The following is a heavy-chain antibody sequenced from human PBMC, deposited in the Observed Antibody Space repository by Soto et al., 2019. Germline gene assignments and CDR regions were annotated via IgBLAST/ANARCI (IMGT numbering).Heavy chain of an antibody. J-gene: IGHJ5*02. CDR2: LYSGGGT. CDR1: GFTVSGNF. V-gene: IGHV3-53*01. CDR3: ARVNPPYP. Sequence: GGSLRLSCAVSGFTVSGNFMSWVRQAPGKGLEWASVLYSGGGTYYADSVKGRFTISRDNFKNKLYLQMGSLRVEDTAIYYCARVNPPYPWGQGTLVTVSS.